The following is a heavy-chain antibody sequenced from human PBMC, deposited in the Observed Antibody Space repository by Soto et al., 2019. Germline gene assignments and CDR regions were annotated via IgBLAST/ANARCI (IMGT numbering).Heavy chain of an antibody. CDR1: AGAFSGYY. CDR2: INHSGST. CDR3: AREGYCSSTSCYYYYYYYMDV. J-gene: IGHJ6*03. V-gene: IGHV4-34*01. D-gene: IGHD2-2*01. Sequence: PSETLSLTCAVYAGAFSGYYWSWIRQPPGKGLQWIGEINHSGSTNYNPSLKSRVTISVDTSKNQFSLKLSSVTAADTAVYYCAREGYCSSTSCYYYYYYYMDVWGKGTTVTVSS.